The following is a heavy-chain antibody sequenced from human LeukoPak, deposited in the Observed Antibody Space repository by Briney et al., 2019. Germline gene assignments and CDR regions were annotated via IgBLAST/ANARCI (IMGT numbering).Heavy chain of an antibody. D-gene: IGHD1-26*01. CDR1: GGSISSYY. Sequence: SETLSLTCTVSGGSISSYYWSWIRQPPGKGLEWIGYIYNSGSTNYNPFLKSRVTISVDTSKNQFSLKLRSVTAADTAVYYCAASSPWEPLDCWGQGTLVTVSS. CDR2: IYNSGST. J-gene: IGHJ4*02. CDR3: AASSPWEPLDC. V-gene: IGHV4-59*08.